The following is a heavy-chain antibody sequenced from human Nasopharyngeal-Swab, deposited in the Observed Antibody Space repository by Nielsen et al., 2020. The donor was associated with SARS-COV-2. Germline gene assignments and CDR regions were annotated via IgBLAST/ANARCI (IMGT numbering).Heavy chain of an antibody. Sequence: GGSLRLSCAASGFTISSYAMSWVRQAPGKGLEWVSAISGSGGSTYYADSVKGRFTISRDNSKNTLYLQMNSLRAEDTAVYYCAKDYYDSSGYHPDAFDIWGQGTMVTVSS. CDR3: AKDYYDSSGYHPDAFDI. D-gene: IGHD3-22*01. CDR2: ISGSGGST. V-gene: IGHV3-23*01. CDR1: GFTISSYA. J-gene: IGHJ3*02.